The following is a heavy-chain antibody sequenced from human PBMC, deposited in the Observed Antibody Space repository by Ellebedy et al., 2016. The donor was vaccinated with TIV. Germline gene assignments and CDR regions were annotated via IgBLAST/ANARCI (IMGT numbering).Heavy chain of an antibody. J-gene: IGHJ4*02. CDR3: TTDAYDYVWGSYRRGLGGGY. D-gene: IGHD3-16*02. Sequence: GESLKISCAASGFTFSNAWMNWVRQAPGKGLEWVGRIKSKTDGGTTDYAAPVKGRFTISRDDSKNTLYLQMNSLKTEDTAVYYCTTDAYDYVWGSYRRGLGGGYWGQGMLVTVSS. CDR2: IKSKTDGGTT. CDR1: GFTFSNAW. V-gene: IGHV3-15*07.